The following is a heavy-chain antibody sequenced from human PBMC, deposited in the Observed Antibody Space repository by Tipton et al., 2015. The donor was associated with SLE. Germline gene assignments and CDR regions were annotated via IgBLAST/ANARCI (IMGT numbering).Heavy chain of an antibody. CDR2: IYHSGST. CDR3: AREQQSDAFDI. CDR1: GYSISSGYY. D-gene: IGHD6-13*01. J-gene: IGHJ3*02. V-gene: IGHV4-38-2*02. Sequence: TLSLTCAVSGYSISSGYYWGWIRQPPGKGLEWIGSIYHSGSTYYNPSLKSRVTISVDTSKNQFSLKLSSVTAADTAVYYCAREQQSDAFDIWGPGTMVTVSS.